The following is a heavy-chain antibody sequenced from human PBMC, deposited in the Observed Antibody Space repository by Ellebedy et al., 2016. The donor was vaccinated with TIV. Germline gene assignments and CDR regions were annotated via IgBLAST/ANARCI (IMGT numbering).Heavy chain of an antibody. CDR1: GGSISGYF. D-gene: IGHD1-26*01. J-gene: IGHJ4*02. V-gene: IGHV4-59*01. CDR3: ARFSGSYSDPFDY. Sequence: MPSETLSLTCTVSGGSISGYFWAWIRQPPGKGLEWIGWIYFSGTTNYNLSLKSRVTISVDTSKNQFSLMLNSVTAADTAVYYCARFSGSYSDPFDYWGQGTLVTVSS. CDR2: IYFSGTT.